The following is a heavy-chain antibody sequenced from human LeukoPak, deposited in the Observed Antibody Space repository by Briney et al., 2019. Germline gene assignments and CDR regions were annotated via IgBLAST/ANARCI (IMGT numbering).Heavy chain of an antibody. Sequence: PGGSLRLSCTASGFTFSSYAMTWLRQAPGKGLDWFSAISGSGGTTYYADFVRGRFTISRDNSKNTLYLQMNSLRAEDTAVYYCAKGLINDWSALEDWGQGTLVTVSS. CDR3: AKGLINDWSALED. J-gene: IGHJ4*02. CDR1: GFTFSSYA. D-gene: IGHD3-9*01. CDR2: ISGSGGTT. V-gene: IGHV3-23*01.